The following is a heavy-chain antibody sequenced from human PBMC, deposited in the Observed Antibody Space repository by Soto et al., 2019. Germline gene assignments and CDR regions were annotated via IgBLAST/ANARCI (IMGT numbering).Heavy chain of an antibody. V-gene: IGHV4-39*01. Sequence: SETLSLTCTVSGGSISSSSYYWGWIRQPPGKGLEWIGSIYYSGSTYYNPSLKSRVTISVDTSKNQFSLKLSSVTAADTAVYYCARQPGDYVLQSAFDIWGQGTMVTVSS. J-gene: IGHJ3*02. D-gene: IGHD4-17*01. CDR1: GGSISSSSYY. CDR3: ARQPGDYVLQSAFDI. CDR2: IYYSGST.